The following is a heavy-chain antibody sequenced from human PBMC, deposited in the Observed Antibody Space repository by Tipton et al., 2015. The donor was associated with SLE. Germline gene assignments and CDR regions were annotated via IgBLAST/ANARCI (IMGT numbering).Heavy chain of an antibody. CDR3: ARSQERVRGVIGT. CDR1: GDSISGSIYY. J-gene: IGHJ4*02. V-gene: IGHV4-39*02. D-gene: IGHD3-10*01. CDR2: MYYGGTA. Sequence: TLSLTCTVSGDSISGSIYYCGWVRQPPGKGLEWIGCMYYGGTAYYNPSLKSRATISVDTSKNHLSLKLSSVTAADTAVYYCARSQERVRGVIGTWGQGTLVTVSS.